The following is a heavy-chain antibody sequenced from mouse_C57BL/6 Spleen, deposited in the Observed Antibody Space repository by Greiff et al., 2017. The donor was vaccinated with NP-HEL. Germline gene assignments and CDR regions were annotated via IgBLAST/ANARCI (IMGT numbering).Heavy chain of an antibody. J-gene: IGHJ4*01. Sequence: DVKLVESGGDLVKPGGSLKLSCAASGFTFSSYGMSWVRQTPDKRLEWVATISSGGSYTYYPDSVKGRFTISRDNAKNTLYLQMSSLKSEDTAMYYCARQGYYEGGAMDYWGQGTSVTVSS. V-gene: IGHV5-6*02. D-gene: IGHD1-1*01. CDR1: GFTFSSYG. CDR2: ISSGGSYT. CDR3: ARQGYYEGGAMDY.